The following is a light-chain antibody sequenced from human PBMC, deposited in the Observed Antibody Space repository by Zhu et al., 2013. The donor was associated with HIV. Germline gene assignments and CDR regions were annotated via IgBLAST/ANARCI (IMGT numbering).Light chain of an antibody. CDR3: MQALQTPLS. CDR1: QSLLYSNGNNY. V-gene: IGKV2-28*01. CDR2: LGS. J-gene: IGKJ4*01. Sequence: DVVLTQSPFSLPVTPGEPASISCRSSQSLLYSNGNNYLDWYVKKPGQSPQLLIYLGSNRASGVPDRFSGSASGTDFTLKISRVEAEDVGIYHCMQALQTPLSFGEGPR.